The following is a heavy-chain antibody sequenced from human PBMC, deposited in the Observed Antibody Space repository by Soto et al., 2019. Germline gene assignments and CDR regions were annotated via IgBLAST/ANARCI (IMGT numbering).Heavy chain of an antibody. CDR3: AKNYGDYPGAFDI. CDR1: GFTFSSYA. CDR2: ISGSGGSS. D-gene: IGHD4-17*01. V-gene: IGHV3-23*01. J-gene: IGHJ3*02. Sequence: EVQLLESGGGLVQPGGSLRLSCAASGFTFSSYAMSWVRQAPGKGLEWVSAISGSGGSSYYADSVKGRFTISRDNSKNTLYLQMNSLRAEDTAVYYCAKNYGDYPGAFDIWGQGTMVTVSS.